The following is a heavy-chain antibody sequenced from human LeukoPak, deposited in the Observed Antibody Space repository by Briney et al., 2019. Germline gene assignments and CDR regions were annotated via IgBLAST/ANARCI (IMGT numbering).Heavy chain of an antibody. J-gene: IGHJ3*01. CDR3: AKAPTDNYYSAFDF. D-gene: IGHD1-26*01. CDR1: GFTFSTYA. V-gene: IGHV3-23*01. Sequence: GGSLRLSCAASGFTFSTYAMIWVRQAPGKGLDWVSSISGKNGNTYYADSVRGRFTISRDNSKNTLFLQMSSLRVDDTAIYYCAKAPTDNYYSAFDFGGQGTVVIVSS. CDR2: ISGKNGNT.